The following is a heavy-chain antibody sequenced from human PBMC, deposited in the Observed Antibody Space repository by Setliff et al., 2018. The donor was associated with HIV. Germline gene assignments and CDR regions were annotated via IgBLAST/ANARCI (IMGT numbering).Heavy chain of an antibody. CDR3: ARETYDYVWGTYRYRPRHFDY. Sequence: SETLSLTCTVSGGSISSGTSYWGWIRQPAGKGLAWIGRIYTSGSTNYNPSLKSRVSISVDTSKNRFSLKLSPVIAADTAVYDCARETYDYVWGTYRYRPRHFDYWGQGTLVTVSS. CDR1: GGSISSGTSY. D-gene: IGHD3-16*02. CDR2: IYTSGST. V-gene: IGHV4-61*02. J-gene: IGHJ4*02.